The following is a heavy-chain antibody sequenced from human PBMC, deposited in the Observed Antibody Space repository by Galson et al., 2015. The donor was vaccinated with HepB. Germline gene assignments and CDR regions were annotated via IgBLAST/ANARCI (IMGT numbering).Heavy chain of an antibody. CDR2: ISWNSGSI. Sequence: SLRLSCAASGFTFDDYAMHWVRQAPGKGLEWVSGISWNSGSIGYADSVKGRFTISRDNAKNSLYLQMNSLRAEDTALYYCAKEEQQLHNYYYSGPDVWAQGTPVTAPS. V-gene: IGHV3-9*01. J-gene: IGHJ6*02. CDR3: AKEEQQLHNYYYSGPDV. D-gene: IGHD6-13*01. CDR1: GFTFDDYA.